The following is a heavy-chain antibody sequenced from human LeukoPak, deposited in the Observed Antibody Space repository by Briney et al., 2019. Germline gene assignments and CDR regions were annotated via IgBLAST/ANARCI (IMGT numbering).Heavy chain of an antibody. Sequence: ASVKVSCKASGYTFTSYGISWVRQAPGQGVEWMGWISAYNGNTNYAQKLQGRVTMTTDTSTSTAYMELRSLRSDDTAVYYCARVPLYCGGDCYGDYWGQGTLVTVSS. CDR1: GYTFTSYG. V-gene: IGHV1-18*01. J-gene: IGHJ4*02. D-gene: IGHD2-21*02. CDR3: ARVPLYCGGDCYGDY. CDR2: ISAYNGNT.